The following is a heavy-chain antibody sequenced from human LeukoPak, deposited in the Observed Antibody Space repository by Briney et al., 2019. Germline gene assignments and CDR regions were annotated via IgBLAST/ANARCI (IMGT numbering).Heavy chain of an antibody. CDR3: ARSVGGHFDY. D-gene: IGHD3-16*01. V-gene: IGHV3-48*02. J-gene: IGHJ4*02. CDR1: GFTFSVYS. Sequence: GRSLRLSCAASGFTFSVYSMNWVRHPPGRGLEWVSYITSNSATIQYADSVKGRFTISRDNAKNSLSLQMNSMRDEDTAVYYCARSVGGHFDYWGQGMLVTVSS. CDR2: ITSNSATI.